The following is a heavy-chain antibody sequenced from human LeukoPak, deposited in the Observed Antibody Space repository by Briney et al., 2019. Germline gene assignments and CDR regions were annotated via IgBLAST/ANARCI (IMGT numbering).Heavy chain of an antibody. CDR2: IFHSGST. Sequence: KPSETLSLTCTVSGGSISSGYYWGWIRQPPGKGLEWIGNIFHSGSTYYNPSLKSRVTISVDTSKNQFSLKLTSVTAADTAVYYCARVVSMTMIVVIPLYFDYWGQGTLVTVSS. J-gene: IGHJ4*02. CDR3: ARVVSMTMIVVIPLYFDY. CDR1: GGSISSGYY. D-gene: IGHD3-22*01. V-gene: IGHV4-38-2*02.